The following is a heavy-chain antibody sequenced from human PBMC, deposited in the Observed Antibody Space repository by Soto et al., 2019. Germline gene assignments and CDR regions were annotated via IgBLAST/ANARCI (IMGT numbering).Heavy chain of an antibody. J-gene: IGHJ3*02. CDR2: IIPIFGTA. CDR1: GGTFSSYA. V-gene: IGHV1-69*06. D-gene: IGHD1-1*01. CDR3: ARGKPRPPQGAFDI. Sequence: ASVKVSCKASGGTFSSYAISWVRQAPGQGLEWMGGIIPIFGTANYAQKFQGRVTITADKSTSTAYMELSSLRSEDTAVYYCARGKPRPPQGAFDIWGQGTMVTVSS.